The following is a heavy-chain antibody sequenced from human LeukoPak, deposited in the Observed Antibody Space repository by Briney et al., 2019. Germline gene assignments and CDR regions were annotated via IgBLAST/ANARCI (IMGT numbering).Heavy chain of an antibody. CDR3: ARDLSGTYHFDY. D-gene: IGHD1-26*01. CDR1: GFTFSHYA. V-gene: IGHV3-30*04. Sequence: GGSLRLSCAASGFTFSHYALHWVRQAPGKGLEWVALIGHDGADKYYADSVKGRFTISRDNSENTLYLQMNSLRAEDTAVYYCARDLSGTYHFDYWGQGALVTVSS. J-gene: IGHJ4*02. CDR2: IGHDGADK.